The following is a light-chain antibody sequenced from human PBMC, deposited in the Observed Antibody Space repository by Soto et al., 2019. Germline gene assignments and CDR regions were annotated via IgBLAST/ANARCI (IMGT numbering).Light chain of an antibody. V-gene: IGKV3-15*01. CDR1: QSVSSN. J-gene: IGKJ1*01. CDR2: GAT. Sequence: EIVMMQSPATLSVSPGERATLSCRASQSVSSNLAWYQQKPGQAPRLLIYGATTRATGIPARFSGSGSGTEFTLTINSLQSEDFAVYYCQQYNNWPPWTFGQGTKVDFK. CDR3: QQYNNWPPWT.